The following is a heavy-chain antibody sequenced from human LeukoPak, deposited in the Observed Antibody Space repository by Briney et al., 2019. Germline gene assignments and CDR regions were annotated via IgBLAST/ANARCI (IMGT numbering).Heavy chain of an antibody. CDR2: ISGSGGNT. CDR3: AKDYVLGY. Sequence: GGSLRLSCAASGFTFPNYVMSWVRQAPGKGLEWVSGISGSGGNTYYADSVKGRFTISRDNSKNTLYLQMDSLRAEDAAVYYCAKDYVLGYWGQGTLVTVSS. V-gene: IGHV3-23*01. J-gene: IGHJ4*02. D-gene: IGHD3-10*02. CDR1: GFTFPNYV.